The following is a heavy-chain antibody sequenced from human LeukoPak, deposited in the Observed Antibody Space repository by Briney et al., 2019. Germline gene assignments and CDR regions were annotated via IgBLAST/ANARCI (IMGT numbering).Heavy chain of an antibody. CDR3: AKDSERGGPFDY. J-gene: IGHJ4*02. CDR2: IKGDGSST. D-gene: IGHD1-1*01. V-gene: IGHV3-74*01. CDR1: GFTFSNYW. Sequence: GGSLRLSCATSGFTFSNYWMHWVRQVPGKGLVWVSRIKGDGSSTRNADSVKGRFTISRDNAKNTLYLQMSSLRAEDTAVYYCAKDSERGGPFDYWGQGTLVTVSS.